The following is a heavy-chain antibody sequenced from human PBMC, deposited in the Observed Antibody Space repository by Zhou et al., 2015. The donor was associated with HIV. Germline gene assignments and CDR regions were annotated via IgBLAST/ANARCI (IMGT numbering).Heavy chain of an antibody. J-gene: IGHJ4*02. V-gene: IGHV1-69*08. CDR1: GVTFSSYT. D-gene: IGHD1-1*01. CDR2: IIPILGTA. CDR3: ATGSFRPRVPTVLSHFNS. Sequence: QVHLVQSGAEVKKPGSSVKVSCKASGVTFSSYTFSWVRQAPGQGLEWMGTIIPILGTANYAHKFQGRVTITADISTSTAYMDLSSLTSEDTAMYYCATGSFRPRVPTVLSHFNSWGRGNPRSPSPQ.